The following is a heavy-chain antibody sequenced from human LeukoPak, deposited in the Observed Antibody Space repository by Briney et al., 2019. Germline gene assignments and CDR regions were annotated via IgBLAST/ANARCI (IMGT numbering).Heavy chain of an antibody. Sequence: GASVKVSCKVSGDTFSSHTVSWVRQAPGQGLEWMGGIIPVFGRAIYAQKFQDRVTIITDESTSTVRMELSSLRSEDTAVYYCAREDEYTSPWVHWGQGTLVTVSS. J-gene: IGHJ4*02. CDR1: GDTFSSHT. D-gene: IGHD2-2*02. CDR2: IIPVFGRA. CDR3: AREDEYTSPWVH. V-gene: IGHV1-69*05.